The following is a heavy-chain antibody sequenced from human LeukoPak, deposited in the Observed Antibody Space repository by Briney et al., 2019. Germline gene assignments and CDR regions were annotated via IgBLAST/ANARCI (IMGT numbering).Heavy chain of an antibody. CDR1: GYPFTTFY. Sequence: ASVKVSCKASGYPFTTFYVHWVRQAPGQGLEWMGIINPLGGSTNYAHNFQGRLTVTRDTSMNTAYMDLSSLRPEDTAVYYCARVNDFWSGSWDSWGQGTLVTVSS. V-gene: IGHV1-46*01. D-gene: IGHD3-3*01. CDR2: INPLGGST. CDR3: ARVNDFWSGSWDS. J-gene: IGHJ4*02.